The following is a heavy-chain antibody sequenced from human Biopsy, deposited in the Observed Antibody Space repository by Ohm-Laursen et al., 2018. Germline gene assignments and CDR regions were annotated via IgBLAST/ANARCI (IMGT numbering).Heavy chain of an antibody. CDR2: ISYSGST. J-gene: IGHJ3*02. CDR3: AKHGSGWTGDDALHI. Sequence: SQTLSLTCTVSGGSISGSSWSWIRQAPGRGLEWVGYISYSGSTNNNPSLKSRITISVDTSKNQISRKVTSVTAADTAVYYCAKHGSGWTGDDALHIWGQGTMVTVSS. D-gene: IGHD6-19*01. CDR1: GGSISGSS. V-gene: IGHV4-59*08.